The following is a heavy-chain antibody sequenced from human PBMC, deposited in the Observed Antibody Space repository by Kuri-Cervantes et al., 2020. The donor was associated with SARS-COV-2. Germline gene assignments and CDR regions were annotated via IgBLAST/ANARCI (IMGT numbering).Heavy chain of an antibody. V-gene: IGHV1-46*01. CDR3: ARGLAAVDY. CDR2: INRSAGTT. Sequence: ASVKVSCKASGYTFGINYLHWVRQAPGQGLEWMGIINRSAGTTKYAEKFQDRVTMTRDTSTSTVYMELSSLRSEDTAVYYCARGLAAVDYWGQGTLVTVSS. J-gene: IGHJ4*02. CDR1: GYTFGINY. D-gene: IGHD6-13*01.